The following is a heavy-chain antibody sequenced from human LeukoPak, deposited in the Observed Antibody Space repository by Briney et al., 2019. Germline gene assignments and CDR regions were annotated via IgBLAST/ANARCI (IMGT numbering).Heavy chain of an antibody. Sequence: ASVKVSCKASGYTFTSYGISWVRQAPGQGLEWMGWISAYNGNTNYAQKLQGRVTMTTDTSTSTAYMELRSLRSDDTAVYYCARSYYYDSSGYYYYYYGMDVWGQGTTVTVSS. V-gene: IGHV1-18*01. J-gene: IGHJ6*02. D-gene: IGHD3-22*01. CDR1: GYTFTSYG. CDR2: ISAYNGNT. CDR3: ARSYYYDSSGYYYYYYGMDV.